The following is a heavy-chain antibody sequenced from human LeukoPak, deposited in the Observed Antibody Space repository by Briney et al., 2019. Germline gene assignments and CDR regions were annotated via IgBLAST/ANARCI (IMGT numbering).Heavy chain of an antibody. CDR1: GFTFSSYG. CDR3: AKDLVAAAGNYYYYGMDV. D-gene: IGHD6-13*01. V-gene: IGHV3-30*18. J-gene: IGHJ6*04. Sequence: GGSLRLYCAASGFTFSSYGMHWVRQAPGKGLEWVAVISYDGSNMYYADSVKGRFTISRDNSKNTHFLQMNSLRAEDTAVYYCAKDLVAAAGNYYYYGMDVWGKGTTVSVSS. CDR2: ISYDGSNM.